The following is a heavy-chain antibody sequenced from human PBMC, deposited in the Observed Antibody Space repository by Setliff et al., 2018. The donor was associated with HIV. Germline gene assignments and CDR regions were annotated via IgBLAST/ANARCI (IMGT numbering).Heavy chain of an antibody. Sequence: PSETLSLTCSVSGAFTTSSLYSWGWFRQSPGKGLEWIGTIFYSGTTTYNPSLKSRIPISVDTSKKEFSLNLSSLTAADTAVFYCARGRYSYGPGWFDSWAQGAGGTVSS. D-gene: IGHD5-18*01. CDR3: ARGRYSYGPGWFDS. V-gene: IGHV4-39*07. CDR2: IFYSGTT. J-gene: IGHJ5*01. CDR1: GAFTTSSLYS.